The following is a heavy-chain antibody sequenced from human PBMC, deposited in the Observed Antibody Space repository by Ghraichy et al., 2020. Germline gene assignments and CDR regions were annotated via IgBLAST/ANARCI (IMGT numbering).Heavy chain of an antibody. V-gene: IGHV3-33*01. CDR3: ARDTGSSIAARTSDYYYYMDV. Sequence: AVIWYDVSNKYYADSVKGRFTISRDNSKNTLYLQMNSLRAEDTAVYYCARDTGSSIAARTSDYYYYMDVWG. J-gene: IGHJ6*03. D-gene: IGHD6-6*01. CDR2: IWYDVSNK.